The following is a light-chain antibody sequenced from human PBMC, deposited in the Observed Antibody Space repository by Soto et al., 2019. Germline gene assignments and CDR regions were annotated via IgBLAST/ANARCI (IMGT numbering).Light chain of an antibody. J-gene: IGKJ5*01. CDR1: QSVSSN. CDR2: GAS. Sequence: EIVMTQSPATLSVSPGGRATLSCRASQSVSSNLAWYQQKPGQAPRLLIYGASTRATGIPARFSGSGSGTEFTLTISSLQSEDFAVYYCQQYNDRPPITFGQGTRLEIK. CDR3: QQYNDRPPIT. V-gene: IGKV3-15*01.